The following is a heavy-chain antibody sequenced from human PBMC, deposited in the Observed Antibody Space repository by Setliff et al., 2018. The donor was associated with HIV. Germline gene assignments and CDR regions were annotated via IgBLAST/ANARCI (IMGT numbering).Heavy chain of an antibody. V-gene: IGHV3-15*01. D-gene: IGHD2-2*01. CDR2: IKSKTDGGTT. Sequence: GGSLRLPCAASGFTFSNAWMSWFRQAPGKGLEWVGRIKSKTDGGTTDYAAPVKGRFTISRDDSKNTLYLQMNSLKTEDTAVYYCTTRGGYCSSTSCFFDYWGQGTLVTVSS. CDR1: GFTFSNAW. CDR3: TTRGGYCSSTSCFFDY. J-gene: IGHJ4*02.